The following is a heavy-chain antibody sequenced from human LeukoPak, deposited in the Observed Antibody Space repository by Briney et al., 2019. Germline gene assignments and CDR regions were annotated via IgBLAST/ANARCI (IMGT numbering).Heavy chain of an antibody. J-gene: IGHJ5*02. CDR1: GGSISSGGYS. CDR2: IYHSGST. Sequence: SETLSLTCAVSGGSISSGGYSWSWIRQPPGKGLEWIGYIYHSGSTYYNPSLKSRVTISVDRSKNQFSLKLSSVTAADTAVYYCAAAEYYYDDGDWFDPWGQGTLVTVSS. V-gene: IGHV4-30-2*01. D-gene: IGHD3-22*01. CDR3: AAAEYYYDDGDWFDP.